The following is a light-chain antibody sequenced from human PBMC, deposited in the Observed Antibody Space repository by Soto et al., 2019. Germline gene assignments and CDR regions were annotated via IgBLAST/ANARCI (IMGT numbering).Light chain of an antibody. V-gene: IGLV2-14*03. CDR3: SSYTSSNTGV. CDR2: DVS. J-gene: IGLJ3*02. Sequence: QSALTQPASVSGSPGQSITISCTGTNSDIGGYNFVSWYQHHPGKAPKLMIYDVSNRPSGVSNRFSGSKSGNTASLTISGLQAEDEADYYCSSYTSSNTGVFGGGIQLTVL. CDR1: NSDIGGYNF.